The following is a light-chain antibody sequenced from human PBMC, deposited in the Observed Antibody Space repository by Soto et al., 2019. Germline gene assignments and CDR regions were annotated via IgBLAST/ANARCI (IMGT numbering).Light chain of an antibody. CDR3: QSYDSSTVV. V-gene: IGLV1-40*01. CDR2: KNN. Sequence: QSVLTQPPSVSGAPGQTITMSCTGSGSNVGASYDVHWYQVLPGAGPRLLIYKNNNRPSGVPDRFSGSKSGTSASLAITGLRAEDEADYYCQSYDSSTVVFGGGTKLTVL. J-gene: IGLJ2*01. CDR1: GSNVGASYD.